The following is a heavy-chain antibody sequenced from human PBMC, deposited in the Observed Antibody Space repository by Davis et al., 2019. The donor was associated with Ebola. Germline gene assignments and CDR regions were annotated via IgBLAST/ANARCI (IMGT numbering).Heavy chain of an antibody. CDR2: INHSGST. J-gene: IGHJ4*02. D-gene: IGHD4-11*01. CDR3: ARGRYSNRFDY. CDR1: GWSFMIYY. Sequence: SNPLSLTFPLHGWSFMIYYWRWTRQPPGKGLGWNWEINHSGSTNYNPSRKSRVTISVDTSKNQFSLKLSSVTAADTAVYYCARGRYSNRFDYWGQGTLVTVSS. V-gene: IGHV4-34*01.